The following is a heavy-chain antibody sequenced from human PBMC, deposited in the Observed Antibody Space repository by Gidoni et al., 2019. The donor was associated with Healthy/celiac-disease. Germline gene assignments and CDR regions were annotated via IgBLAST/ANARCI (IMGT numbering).Heavy chain of an antibody. D-gene: IGHD6-25*01. J-gene: IGHJ4*02. CDR3: ARVYSSAALDY. V-gene: IGHV4-59*01. Sequence: QVQLQESGPGLVKPSATLSLTCTVSGGSISSYYWSWIRQPPGKGLEWIGYIYYSGSTNYNPSLKSRVTISVDTSKNQFSLKLSSVTAADTAVYYCARVYSSAALDYWGQGTLVTVSS. CDR2: IYYSGST. CDR1: GGSISSYY.